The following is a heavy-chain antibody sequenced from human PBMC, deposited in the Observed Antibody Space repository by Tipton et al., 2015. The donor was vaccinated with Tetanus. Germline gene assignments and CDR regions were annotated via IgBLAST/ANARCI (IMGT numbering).Heavy chain of an antibody. Sequence: SLRLSCAASGFTFSSFAVSWVRQAPRKGLEWVSAISESGSVTYYADSVKGRFTISRDNSKNTLYLQMNSLRAEDTAVYYCARFHSSDYWGQGTQVTVSS. D-gene: IGHD4-11*01. CDR1: GFTFSSFA. J-gene: IGHJ4*02. V-gene: IGHV3-23*01. CDR3: ARFHSSDY. CDR2: ISESGSVT.